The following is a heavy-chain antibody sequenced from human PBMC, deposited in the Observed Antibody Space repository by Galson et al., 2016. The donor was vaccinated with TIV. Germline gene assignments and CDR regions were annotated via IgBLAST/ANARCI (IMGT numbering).Heavy chain of an antibody. D-gene: IGHD5-18*01. CDR2: IIPLFGTI. CDR3: ASDRNTALDTYHQCYGMDV. J-gene: IGHJ6*02. Sequence: SVKVSCKASGGTFSTYVFNWVRLAPGQGLEWMGGIIPLFGTINYAQKFQGRVTITADESSTTVYMELNSLRSGDTAVYYCASDRNTALDTYHQCYGMDVWAKGPRSPSP. V-gene: IGHV1-69*13. CDR1: GGTFSTYV.